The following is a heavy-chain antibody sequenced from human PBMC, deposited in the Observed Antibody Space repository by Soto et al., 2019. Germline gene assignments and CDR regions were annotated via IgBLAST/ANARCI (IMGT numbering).Heavy chain of an antibody. CDR2: ISPSGTT. CDR3: ARAPKVSGSAQTRPDF. Sequence: SETLSLTCSLYSGSLSGYYWSWIRQPPGKGLEWIGGISPSGTTNYSPSLKSRVSISVDTSKNQFSLNLTSLTAADTAVYYCARAPKVSGSAQTRPDFWGQGSLVTVSS. CDR1: SGSLSGYY. J-gene: IGHJ4*02. V-gene: IGHV4-34*01. D-gene: IGHD6-6*01.